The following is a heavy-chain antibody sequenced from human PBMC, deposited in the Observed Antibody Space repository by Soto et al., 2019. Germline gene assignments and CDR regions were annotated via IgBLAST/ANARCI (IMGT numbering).Heavy chain of an antibody. Sequence: SVKVSCKASGGTFSSYAISWVRQGPGQGLGWMGGIIPIFGTANCAQKFQGRVTITADESTSTAYMELSSLRSEDTAVYYCARVCSSSSGYWFDPWGQGTLVTVSS. CDR2: IIPIFGTA. CDR3: ARVCSSSSGYWFDP. CDR1: GGTFSSYA. J-gene: IGHJ5*02. V-gene: IGHV1-69*13. D-gene: IGHD6-6*01.